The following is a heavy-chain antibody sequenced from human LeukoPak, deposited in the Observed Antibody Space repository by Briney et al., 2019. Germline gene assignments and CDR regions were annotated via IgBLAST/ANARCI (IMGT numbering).Heavy chain of an antibody. CDR2: INPNTGGT. D-gene: IGHD4-11*01. J-gene: IGHJ4*02. V-gene: IGHV1-2*06. Sequence: ASVKVSCKASGYTFTNFYIHWVRQAPGQGLEWMGRINPNTGGTNFAQKFQDRVTVTRDTSISTAYLELSRLTSGDTAVYHCVTSFDYSDFYWGQGTLVTVS. CDR3: VTSFDYSDFY. CDR1: GYTFTNFY.